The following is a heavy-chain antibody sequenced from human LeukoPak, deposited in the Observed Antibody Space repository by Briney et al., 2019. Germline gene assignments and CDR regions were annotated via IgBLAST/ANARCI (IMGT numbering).Heavy chain of an antibody. V-gene: IGHV3-7*01. CDR1: GFTFDDYG. CDR2: IKQDGSEK. CDR3: ARAAAAGFDY. D-gene: IGHD6-13*01. Sequence: GGSLRLSCEASGFTFDDYGMSWVRQAPGKGLEWVANIKQDGSEKYYVDSVKGRFTISRDNAKNSLYLQMNSLRAEDTAVYYCARAAAAGFDYWGQGTLVTVSS. J-gene: IGHJ4*02.